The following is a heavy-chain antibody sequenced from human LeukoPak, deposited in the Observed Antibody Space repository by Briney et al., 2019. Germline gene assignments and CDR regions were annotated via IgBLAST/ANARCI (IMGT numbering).Heavy chain of an antibody. CDR2: IYYDGST. CDR1: GFNVSNNY. D-gene: IGHD6-25*01. CDR3: EAGEDV. Sequence: GGSLRLSCAASGFNVSNNYVSWVRQAPGKGLEWISIIYYDGSTFYADAVKGRFTISRDISRNTVYLQMNSLRSEDTAVYYCEAGEDVWGEGTTVAVSS. V-gene: IGHV3-66*02. J-gene: IGHJ6*04.